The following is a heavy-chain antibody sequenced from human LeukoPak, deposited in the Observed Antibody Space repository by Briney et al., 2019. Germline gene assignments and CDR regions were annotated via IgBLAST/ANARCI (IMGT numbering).Heavy chain of an antibody. J-gene: IGHJ4*02. D-gene: IGHD2-15*01. V-gene: IGHV3-9*01. CDR1: GFTFDDYA. CDR3: AKGSRVVAATFDY. Sequence: PGGSLRLSCAASGFTFDDYAMHWVRQAPGKGLEWVSGISWNSGSIGYADSVKGRFTISRDNAKNSLYLQMNSLRAEDTALYYCAKGSRVVAATFDYWGQGTLVTVSS. CDR2: ISWNSGSI.